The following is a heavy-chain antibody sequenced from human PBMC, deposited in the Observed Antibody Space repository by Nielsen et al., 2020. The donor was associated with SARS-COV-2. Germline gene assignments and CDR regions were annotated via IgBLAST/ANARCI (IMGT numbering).Heavy chain of an antibody. D-gene: IGHD6-19*01. CDR2: ISYDGSNK. CDR3: AKLSGYSSGWYGGSY. V-gene: IGHV3-30*04. Sequence: GESLKISCAASGFTFSSYAMHWVRQAPGKGLEWVAVISYDGSNKYYADSVKGRFTISRDNSKNTLYPQMNSLRAEDTAVYYCAKLSGYSSGWYGGSYWGQGTLVTVSS. CDR1: GFTFSSYA. J-gene: IGHJ4*02.